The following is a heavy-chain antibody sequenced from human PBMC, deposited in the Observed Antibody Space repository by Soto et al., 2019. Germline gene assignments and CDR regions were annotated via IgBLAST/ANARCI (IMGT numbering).Heavy chain of an antibody. J-gene: IGHJ6*02. D-gene: IGHD1-26*01. V-gene: IGHV4-59*12. CDR3: ARDIVGLSGYGMDV. CDR2: IYPSGYS. Sequence: QVQLQESGPGLVKPSETLSLTCTVSGGSMNNNYWNWIRQTPGKGLEWIGYIYPSGYSKYNPSLKSRVTLSVDTSKNQFSLKLTSVTAADTAIYYCARDIVGLSGYGMDVWSQGTTVTVAS. CDR1: GGSMNNNY.